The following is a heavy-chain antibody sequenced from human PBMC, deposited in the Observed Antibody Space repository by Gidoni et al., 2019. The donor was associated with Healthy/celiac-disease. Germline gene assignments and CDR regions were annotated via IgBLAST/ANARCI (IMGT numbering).Heavy chain of an antibody. V-gene: IGHV5-51*01. D-gene: IGHD3-22*01. Sequence: EVQLVQSGAEVKKPGESLKISCKGSGYSFTSYWIGWVRQMPGKGLEWMGIIYPGDSDTRYSPSFQGQVTISADKSISTAYLQWSSLKASDTAMYYCARGHTYYYDSSGYYRDAFDIWGQGTMVTVSS. J-gene: IGHJ3*02. CDR3: ARGHTYYYDSSGYYRDAFDI. CDR2: IYPGDSDT. CDR1: GYSFTSYW.